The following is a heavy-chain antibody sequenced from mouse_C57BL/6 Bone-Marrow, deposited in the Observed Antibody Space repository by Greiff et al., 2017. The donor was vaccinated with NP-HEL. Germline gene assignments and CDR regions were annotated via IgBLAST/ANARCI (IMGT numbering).Heavy chain of an antibody. D-gene: IGHD2-1*01. J-gene: IGHJ2*01. CDR1: GFSLTSYA. CDR2: IWTGGGT. Sequence: QVQLQQSGPGLVAPSQSLSITCTVSGFSLTSYAISWVRQPPGKGLEWLGVIWTGGGTNYNSALNSRLSISKDNSKSQVFLKMNSLRTDDTARYYCGRNRGSYYGSEEDFDYWGQGTTLTVSS. V-gene: IGHV2-9-1*01. CDR3: GRNRGSYYGSEEDFDY.